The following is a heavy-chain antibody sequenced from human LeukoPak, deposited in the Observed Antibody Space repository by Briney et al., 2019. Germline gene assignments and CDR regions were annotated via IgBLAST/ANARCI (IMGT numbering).Heavy chain of an antibody. Sequence: ASVKVSCKASGYAFTNYAVQWVRQAPGQRLEWMGWVNAGNGDTRYSPKFQGRVTITRDTSASTAYMELSSLRSEDTAVYYCARDPGVNWFDPWGQGTLVTVSS. CDR2: VNAGNGDT. J-gene: IGHJ5*02. CDR3: ARDPGVNWFDP. CDR1: GYAFTNYA. V-gene: IGHV1-3*01.